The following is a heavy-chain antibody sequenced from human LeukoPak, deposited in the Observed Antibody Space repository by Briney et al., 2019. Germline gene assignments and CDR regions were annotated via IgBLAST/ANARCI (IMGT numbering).Heavy chain of an antibody. V-gene: IGHV3-7*01. CDR3: AREGNYCSSTSCYSYYYYMDV. CDR1: GFTFSSYW. D-gene: IGHD2-2*01. CDR2: IKQDGSEK. J-gene: IGHJ6*03. Sequence: GGSLRLSCAASGFTFSSYWMSWVRQAPGKGLEWVANIKQDGSEKYYVDSVKGRFTISRDNAKSSLYLRMNSLRAEDTAVYYCAREGNYCSSTSCYSYYYYMDVWGKGTTVTVSS.